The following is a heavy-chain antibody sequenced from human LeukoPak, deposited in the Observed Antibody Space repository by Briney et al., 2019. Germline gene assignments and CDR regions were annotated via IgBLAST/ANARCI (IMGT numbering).Heavy chain of an antibody. D-gene: IGHD5-12*01. Sequence: PSETLSLTCTVFGVSVTTSGYYEAWIRQPPGRGLEWIGSISYSGITYYKPSLRGRVTISGDTAKNQFSLKLSSVTAADTAVYYCARHNDYASLMDVWGQGTTVTVSS. V-gene: IGHV4-39*01. J-gene: IGHJ6*02. CDR3: ARHNDYASLMDV. CDR2: ISYSGIT. CDR1: GVSVTTSGYY.